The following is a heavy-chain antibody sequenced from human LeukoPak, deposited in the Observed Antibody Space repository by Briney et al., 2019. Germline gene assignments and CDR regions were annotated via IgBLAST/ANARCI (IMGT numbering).Heavy chain of an antibody. CDR2: ISYDGSNK. CDR1: GFTFSSYG. D-gene: IGHD2-15*01. V-gene: IGHV3-30*18. J-gene: IGHJ4*02. Sequence: GGSLRLSCAASGFTFSSYGMHWVRQAPGKGLEWVAVISYDGSNKYYADSVKGRFTISRDNSKNTLYLQMNSLRAEDTAVYCCAKRGYCSGGSCYPPLEHDYWGQGTLVTVSS. CDR3: AKRGYCSGGSCYPPLEHDY.